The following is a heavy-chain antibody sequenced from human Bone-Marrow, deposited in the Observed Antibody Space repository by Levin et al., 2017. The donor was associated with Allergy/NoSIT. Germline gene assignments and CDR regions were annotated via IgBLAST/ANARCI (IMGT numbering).Heavy chain of an antibody. Sequence: ASVKVSCKASGYTFTGYNLHWVRQAPAQGPEWMGYINPNSGGTNYAQKFQGRVTMTRDTSINTVYMELSRLTSDDTAVYYCALVEMATIGEYWGQGTLVTVS. J-gene: IGHJ4*02. D-gene: IGHD5-24*01. CDR1: GYTFTGYN. CDR2: INPNSGGT. V-gene: IGHV1-2*02. CDR3: ALVEMATIGEY.